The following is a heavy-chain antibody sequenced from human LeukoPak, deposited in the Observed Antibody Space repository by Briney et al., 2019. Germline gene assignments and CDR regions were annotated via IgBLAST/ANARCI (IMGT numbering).Heavy chain of an antibody. CDR1: GGSISSYY. CDR2: IYTSGST. Sequence: SETLSLTCTVSGGSISSYYWSWIRQPAGKGLEWIGRIYTSGSTNYNPSLKSRVTMSVDTSKNQFSLKLSSVTAADTAVYYCARDRGRLWFGESNYYYYGMDVWGQGATVTVSS. CDR3: ARDRGRLWFGESNYYYYGMDV. J-gene: IGHJ6*02. D-gene: IGHD3-10*01. V-gene: IGHV4-4*07.